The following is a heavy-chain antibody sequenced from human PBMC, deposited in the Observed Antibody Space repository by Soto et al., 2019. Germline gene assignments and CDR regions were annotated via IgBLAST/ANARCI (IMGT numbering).Heavy chain of an antibody. Sequence: GGSLRLSCAASGFTFSSYGMHWVRQAPGKGLEWVAVISYDGSNKYYADSVKCRFTITRDNSKNTLYLQMNSLIAEDTAVYYCANSVGATTKALEYYYYGMDVWGQGTTVTVSS. V-gene: IGHV3-30*18. D-gene: IGHD1-26*01. CDR2: ISYDGSNK. J-gene: IGHJ6*02. CDR1: GFTFSSYG. CDR3: ANSVGATTKALEYYYYGMDV.